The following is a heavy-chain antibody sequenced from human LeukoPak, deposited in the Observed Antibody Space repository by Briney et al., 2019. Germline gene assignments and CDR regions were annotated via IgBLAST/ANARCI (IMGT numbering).Heavy chain of an antibody. V-gene: IGHV4-39*07. D-gene: IGHD3-16*01. CDR1: GGSISSSSYY. Sequence: SETLSLTCTVSGGSISSSSYYWGWIRQPPGKGLEWIGSIYYSGSTYYNSSLKSRVTISVDTSKNQFSLKLSSVTAADTAVYYCARESAGEPWFDPWGQGTLVTVSS. CDR2: IYYSGST. CDR3: ARESAGEPWFDP. J-gene: IGHJ5*02.